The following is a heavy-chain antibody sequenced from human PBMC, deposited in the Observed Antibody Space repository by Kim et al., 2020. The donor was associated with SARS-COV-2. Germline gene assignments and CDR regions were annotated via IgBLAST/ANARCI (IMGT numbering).Heavy chain of an antibody. Sequence: LKSRVTISVDTSKNQFSLKLSSVTAADTAVYYCARNIVVVVAATPFWFDPWGQGTLVTVSS. CDR3: ARNIVVVVAATPFWFDP. D-gene: IGHD2-15*01. V-gene: IGHV4-39*01. J-gene: IGHJ5*02.